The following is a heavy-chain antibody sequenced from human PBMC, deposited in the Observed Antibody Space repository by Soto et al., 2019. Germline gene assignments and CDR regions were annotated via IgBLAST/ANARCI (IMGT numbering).Heavy chain of an antibody. CDR1: GGSMINYY. J-gene: IGHJ6*02. D-gene: IGHD6-25*01. CDR3: ARWHSSSGYYGMDV. V-gene: IGHV4-59*01. CDR2: IFYSGGT. Sequence: TSETLSLTCTVSGGSMINYYWSWIRQPPGKGLEWIAYIFYSGGTKYNPSFESRVIVSVDTSRNQFSLKLSSLTAADTAVYYCARWHSSSGYYGMDVWGQGTTVTVSS.